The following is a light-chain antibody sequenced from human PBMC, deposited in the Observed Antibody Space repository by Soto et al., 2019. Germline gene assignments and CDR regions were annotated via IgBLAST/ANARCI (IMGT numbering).Light chain of an antibody. CDR2: DVS. CDR1: QSISTW. J-gene: IGKJ5*01. Sequence: DIQMTQSPSTLSASVGDRVTITCRASQSISTWLAWYQQKPGRAPNLLIYDVSSLDSGVPSRFSGSGSGTGFTFTISSLQPEDFATYYCQQYESLPLTFGQGTRLEIK. V-gene: IGKV1-5*01. CDR3: QQYESLPLT.